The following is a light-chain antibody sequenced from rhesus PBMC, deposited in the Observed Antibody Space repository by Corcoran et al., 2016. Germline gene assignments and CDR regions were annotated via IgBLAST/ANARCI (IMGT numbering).Light chain of an antibody. J-gene: IGKJ1*01. Sequence: DIQMTQSPSSLSASVGDRVTITCRASQAINTYLNWYQQKPGNPPRRLIYAASTLESGVPSRFSGSGSGTDFTLTISSLQPEYFATYYCQHGYNIPRTFGQGTKVEIK. CDR3: QHGYNIPRT. CDR1: QAINTY. CDR2: AAS. V-gene: IGKV1-43*01.